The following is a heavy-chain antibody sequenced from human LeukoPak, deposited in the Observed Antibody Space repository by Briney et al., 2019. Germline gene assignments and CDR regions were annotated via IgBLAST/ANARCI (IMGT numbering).Heavy chain of an antibody. CDR2: IKQDGSKK. V-gene: IGHV3-7*01. D-gene: IGHD3-9*01. J-gene: IGHJ4*02. CDR1: GFTFSSYW. Sequence: GGSLRLSCAASGFTFSSYWMTWVRQAPGKGLEWVANIKQDGSKKYYVDSVKGRFTISRDNAKNSLYLQMNSLRAEDTAVYYCARGTMPSYDILTGSYYFDYWGQGTLVTVSS. CDR3: ARGTMPSYDILTGSYYFDY.